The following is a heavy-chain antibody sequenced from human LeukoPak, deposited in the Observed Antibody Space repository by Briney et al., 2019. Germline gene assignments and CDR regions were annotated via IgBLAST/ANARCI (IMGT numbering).Heavy chain of an antibody. Sequence: GGSLRLSCAASGFTFSDYYMSWIRQAPGKGLECVSYISSSGNTTYHADSVKGRFTISRDNAKNSLYLQMSSLRAEDTALYYCAKDERVYGTNAGTLLDYWGQGTLVSVSS. CDR2: ISSSGNTT. J-gene: IGHJ4*02. CDR1: GFTFSDYY. V-gene: IGHV3-11*04. CDR3: AKDERVYGTNAGTLLDY. D-gene: IGHD4/OR15-4a*01.